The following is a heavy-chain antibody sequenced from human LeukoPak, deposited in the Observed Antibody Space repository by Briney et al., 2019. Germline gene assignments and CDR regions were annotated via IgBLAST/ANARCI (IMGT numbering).Heavy chain of an antibody. J-gene: IGHJ4*02. Sequence: PSETLSLTCVVSGYSISSGYYWGWMRQPPGKGLEWIGSIYHSGSTYYNPSLKSRVTISVDTSKNQFSLKLSSVTAADTAVYYCARVLAVAGVDYWGQGALVTVSS. V-gene: IGHV4-38-2*01. CDR1: GYSISSGYY. CDR2: IYHSGST. D-gene: IGHD6-19*01. CDR3: ARVLAVAGVDY.